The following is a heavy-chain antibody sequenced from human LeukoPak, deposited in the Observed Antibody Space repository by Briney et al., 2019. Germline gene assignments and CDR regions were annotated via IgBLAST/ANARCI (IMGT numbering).Heavy chain of an antibody. V-gene: IGHV4-39*07. CDR2: IYYSGST. CDR1: GGSISSSSYY. CDR3: TRVVTAIGYSDL. Sequence: SETLSLTCTVSGGSISSSSYYWGWIRQPPGKGLEWIGSIYYSGSTNYNPSLKSRVTISTDTSKKQFSLKLSSVTAADTAVYYCTRVVTAIGYSDLWGRGTLVTVSS. J-gene: IGHJ2*01. D-gene: IGHD2-21*02.